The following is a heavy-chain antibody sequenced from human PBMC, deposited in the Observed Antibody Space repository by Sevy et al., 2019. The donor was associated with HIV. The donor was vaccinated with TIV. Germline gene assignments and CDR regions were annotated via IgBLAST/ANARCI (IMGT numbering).Heavy chain of an antibody. CDR1: GYTFSVHY. J-gene: IGHJ4*02. D-gene: IGHD3-22*01. V-gene: IGHV1-2*02. CDR2: INPNTGDT. CDR3: ARLRYSDPSGQYYGGGADYFDY. Sequence: ASVKVSCSTSGYTFSVHYIYWVRQAAGQGLEWMGWINPNTGDTNFSPKFQGRVTMTRDSSINTAYMELSRLTSADTGVYFCARLRYSDPSGQYYGGGADYFDYWGQGTLVTVSS.